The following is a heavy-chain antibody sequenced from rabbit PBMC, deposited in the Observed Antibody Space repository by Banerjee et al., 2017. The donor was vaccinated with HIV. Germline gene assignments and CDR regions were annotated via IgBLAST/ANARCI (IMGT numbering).Heavy chain of an antibody. CDR2: INSNTGNT. V-gene: IGHV1S45*01. CDR3: VRRRYIRVGGYYFDL. Sequence: QEQLEESGGDLVKPEGSLTLTCTASGFSFNNNYVMCWVRQAPGKGLEWIACINSNTGNTVYASWAKGPFTISKTSSTTVTLQMTSLTAADTATYFCVRRRYIRVGGYYFDLWGQGTLVTVS. J-gene: IGHJ4*01. CDR1: GFSFNNNYV. D-gene: IGHD4-1*01.